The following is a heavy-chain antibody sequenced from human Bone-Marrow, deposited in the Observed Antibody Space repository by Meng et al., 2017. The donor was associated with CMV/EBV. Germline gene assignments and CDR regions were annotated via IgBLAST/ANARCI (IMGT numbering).Heavy chain of an antibody. CDR1: GGSISSSSYY. J-gene: IGHJ4*02. CDR3: ARGGQLANY. D-gene: IGHD6-13*01. CDR2: IYYSGST. V-gene: IGHV4-39*07. Sequence: SETLSLTCTASGGSISSSSYYWGWIRQPPGKGLEWIGSIYYSGSTYYNPSLKSRVTISVDTSKNQFSLKLSSVTAADTAVYYCARGGQLANYWGQGPLVTVSS.